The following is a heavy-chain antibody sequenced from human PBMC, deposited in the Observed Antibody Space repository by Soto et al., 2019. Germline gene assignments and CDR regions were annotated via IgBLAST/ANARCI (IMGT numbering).Heavy chain of an antibody. V-gene: IGHV4-31*03. CDR3: ARGTRYCSGGSCRIIDY. CDR1: GGSISSGGYY. CDR2: IYYSGST. J-gene: IGHJ4*02. D-gene: IGHD2-15*01. Sequence: QVQLQESGPGLVKPSQTLSLTCTVSGGSISSGGYYWSWIRQHPGKGLEWIGYIYYSGSTYYNPSLKSRVTISVDTSKNQFSLKLSSVTAADTAVYYCARGTRYCSGGSCRIIDYWGQGTLVTVSS.